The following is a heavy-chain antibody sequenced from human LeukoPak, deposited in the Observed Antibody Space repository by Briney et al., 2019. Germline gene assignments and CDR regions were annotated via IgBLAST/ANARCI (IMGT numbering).Heavy chain of an antibody. Sequence: ASVKVSCKASGGTFSSYAISWVRQATGQGLEWMGWMNPNSGNTGYAQKFQGRVTITRNTSISTAYMELSSLRSEDTAVYYCARVDDFWSGYYTSDAFDIWGQGTMVTVSS. J-gene: IGHJ3*02. CDR1: GGTFSSYA. CDR3: ARVDDFWSGYYTSDAFDI. D-gene: IGHD3-3*01. V-gene: IGHV1-8*03. CDR2: MNPNSGNT.